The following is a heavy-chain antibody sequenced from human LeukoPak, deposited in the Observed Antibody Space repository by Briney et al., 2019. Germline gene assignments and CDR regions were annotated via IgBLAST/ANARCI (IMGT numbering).Heavy chain of an antibody. D-gene: IGHD2-21*02. Sequence: ASVKVSCKASGYTFTSYGISWVRQAPGQELEWMGWISAYNGNTNYAQKLQGRVTMTTDTSTSTAYMELRSLRSDDTAVYYCARQYSGGDDFDYWGQGTLVTVSS. J-gene: IGHJ4*02. CDR3: ARQYSGGDDFDY. CDR2: ISAYNGNT. CDR1: GYTFTSYG. V-gene: IGHV1-18*01.